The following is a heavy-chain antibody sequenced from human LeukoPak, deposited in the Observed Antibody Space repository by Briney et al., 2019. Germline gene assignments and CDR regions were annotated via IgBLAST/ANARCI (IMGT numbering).Heavy chain of an antibody. J-gene: IGHJ4*02. D-gene: IGHD3-10*01. V-gene: IGHV4-30-2*01. CDR2: IYHTGHT. Sequence: SQTLSLTCAVSGGSISSGIYSWNWIRQPPGMGLEWIGYIYHTGHTYYDPSLKSRVTISVDRSKNQFSLKLSSVTAADTAVYYCARGSGDYPYYFDSWGQGALVTVSS. CDR3: ARGSGDYPYYFDS. CDR1: GGSISSGIYS.